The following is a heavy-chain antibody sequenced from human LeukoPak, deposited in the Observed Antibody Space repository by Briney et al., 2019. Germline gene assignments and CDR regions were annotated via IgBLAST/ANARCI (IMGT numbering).Heavy chain of an antibody. V-gene: IGHV4-39*01. CDR1: GGSISSSSYY. D-gene: IGHD6-13*01. CDR2: IYYSGST. CDR3: ARHLVEVLIAAAGLHNNWFDP. J-gene: IGHJ5*02. Sequence: SETLSLTCTVSGGSISSSSYYWGWIRQLPGKGLEWIGSIYYSGSTYYNPSLKSRVTISVDTSKNQFSLKLSSVTAADTAVYYCARHLVEVLIAAAGLHNNWFDPWGQGTLVTVSS.